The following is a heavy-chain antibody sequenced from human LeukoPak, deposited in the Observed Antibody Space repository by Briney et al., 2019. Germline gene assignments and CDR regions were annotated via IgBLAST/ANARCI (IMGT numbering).Heavy chain of an antibody. V-gene: IGHV4-4*07. CDR1: GGSISSYY. Sequence: SETLSLTCTVSGGSISSYYWSWIRQPAGKGLESIGHISTSGSTNYNPSLKSRVTMSVDTSKNQSPLKLSSVTAADTAVYYCARVRYSDSSVLTRKRSYYFDYWGQGTLVTVSS. CDR3: ARVRYSDSSVLTRKRSYYFDY. CDR2: ISTSGST. D-gene: IGHD3-22*01. J-gene: IGHJ4*02.